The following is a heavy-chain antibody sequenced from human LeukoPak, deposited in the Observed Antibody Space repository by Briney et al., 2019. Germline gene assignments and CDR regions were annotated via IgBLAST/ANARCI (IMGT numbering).Heavy chain of an antibody. V-gene: IGHV3-9*01. J-gene: IGHJ4*02. D-gene: IGHD5-24*01. CDR2: ISWNSDSI. Sequence: GRSLRLSCAASGFTFYDYAMHWVRQAPGKGLEWVSGISWNSDSIAYAGSLKGRFTISRDNAKSSLYLQMNSLRAEDTALYYCAKARNSRDGFAGWGQGTPVTVSS. CDR3: AKARNSRDGFAG. CDR1: GFTFYDYA.